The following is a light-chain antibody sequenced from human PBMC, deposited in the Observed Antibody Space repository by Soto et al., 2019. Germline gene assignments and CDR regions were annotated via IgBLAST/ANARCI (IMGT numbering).Light chain of an antibody. CDR1: SSDVGNYIY. Sequence: QSALTQPASVSGSPGQSITISCTGTSSDVGNYIYVSWFQHHPGKAPKLMIYEVSNRPSGVSNRFSASKSCNTASLTISGLQAEDEADYYYSSYTSNNTPFVFGTGTKVTVL. J-gene: IGLJ1*01. V-gene: IGLV2-14*01. CDR3: SSYTSNNTPFV. CDR2: EVS.